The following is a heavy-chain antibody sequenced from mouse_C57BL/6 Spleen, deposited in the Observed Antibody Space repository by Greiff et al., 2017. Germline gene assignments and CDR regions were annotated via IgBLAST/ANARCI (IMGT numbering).Heavy chain of an antibody. Sequence: EVHLVESGGGLVKPGGSLKLSCAASGFTFSSYAMSWVRQTPEKRLEWVATISDGGSYTYYPDNVKGRFTISRDKAKKNLYLQMSHLKSEDTAMYYCARDKGSYAYWGQGTTLTVSS. V-gene: IGHV5-4*01. CDR1: GFTFSSYA. D-gene: IGHD1-1*01. CDR3: ARDKGSYAY. CDR2: ISDGGSYT. J-gene: IGHJ2*01.